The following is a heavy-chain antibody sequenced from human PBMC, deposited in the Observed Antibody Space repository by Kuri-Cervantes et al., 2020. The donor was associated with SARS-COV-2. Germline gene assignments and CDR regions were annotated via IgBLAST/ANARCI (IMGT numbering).Heavy chain of an antibody. D-gene: IGHD3-3*01. CDR1: GGSLGSGDYY. V-gene: IGHV4-30-4*08. CDR2: IYYSGSG. CDR3: ASDSRSSYQVLLDHYYYSYMDV. J-gene: IGHJ6*03. Sequence: SETLSLTCTVSGGSLGSGDYYWTWFLQPPGEGLEWIGNIYYSGSGLYNPSLKSRVTMSLDMSKSQFSLRLTSVTAADTAVYYCASDSRSSYQVLLDHYYYSYMDVWDKGTTVTVSS.